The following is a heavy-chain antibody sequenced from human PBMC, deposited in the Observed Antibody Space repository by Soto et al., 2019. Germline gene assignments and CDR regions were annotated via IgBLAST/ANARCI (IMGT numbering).Heavy chain of an antibody. D-gene: IGHD3-22*01. CDR2: IIPIFGTA. CDR3: ASNYYDSSGYHDPPNE. CDR1: GGTFSSYA. Sequence: GASVKVSCKASGGTFSSYAISWVRQAPGQGLEWMGGIIPIFGTANYAQKFQGRVTITADESTSTAYMELSSLRSEDTAVYYCASNYYDSSGYHDPPNEWGQGTLVTVSS. V-gene: IGHV1-69*13. J-gene: IGHJ4*02.